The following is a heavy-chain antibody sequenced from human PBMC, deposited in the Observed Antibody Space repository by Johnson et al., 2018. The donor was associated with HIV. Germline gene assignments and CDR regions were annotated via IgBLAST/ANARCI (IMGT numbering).Heavy chain of an antibody. CDR2: ISYDGSSK. CDR1: EFTFSNYA. CDR3: AKVSGGGIVRWDI. D-gene: IGHD3-10*01. V-gene: IGHV3-30-3*01. J-gene: IGHJ3*02. Sequence: QVLLVESGGGVVQPGRSLKLSCAASEFTFSNYAMHWVRQAPGKGLEWVAVISYDGSSKYYADSVKGRFTISRDNSKNTLNLQMNSLRPEDTAVYYCAKVSGGGIVRWDIWGQGTMVTVSS.